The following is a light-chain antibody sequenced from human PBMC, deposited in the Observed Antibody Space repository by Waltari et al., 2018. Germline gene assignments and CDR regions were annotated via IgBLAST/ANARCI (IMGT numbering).Light chain of an antibody. Sequence: DIQMTQSPSTLSASVGDRVTITCRASQSIGSRLAWYQQKPGKAPNLVIYKASSLESGGPSTFSGSGSGTEFTLTISSLQPDDFASYYCQQYDSYPRTFGQGTKVEIK. CDR3: QQYDSYPRT. CDR2: KAS. V-gene: IGKV1-5*03. CDR1: QSIGSR. J-gene: IGKJ1*01.